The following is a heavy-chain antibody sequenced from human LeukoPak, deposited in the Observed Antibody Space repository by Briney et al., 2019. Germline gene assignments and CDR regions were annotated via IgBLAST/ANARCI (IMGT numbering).Heavy chain of an antibody. CDR3: AKGSPRGGFAS. D-gene: IGHD1-14*01. Sequence: GGSLRLSCAASDLTFSTFTMHWVRQAPGKGLEWLSSISSSSRTINYADSVQGRFTVSRDNANSSMFLQMNELRREDTAVYYCAKGSPRGGFASWGQGTLVTVSS. J-gene: IGHJ5*01. CDR1: DLTFSTFT. V-gene: IGHV3-48*01. CDR2: ISSSSRTI.